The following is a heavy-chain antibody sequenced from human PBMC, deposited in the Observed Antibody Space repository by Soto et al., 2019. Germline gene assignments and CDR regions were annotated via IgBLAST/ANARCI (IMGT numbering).Heavy chain of an antibody. D-gene: IGHD4-17*01. CDR2: IYYSGST. Sequence: SETLSLTCTVSGGSISTYYWSWIRQHPGKGLEWIGYIYYSGSTYYNPSLKSRVTISVDTSKNQFSLKLSSVTAADTAVYYCARDRMYGSRLWFDPWGQGTLVTVSS. J-gene: IGHJ5*02. CDR1: GGSISTYY. CDR3: ARDRMYGSRLWFDP. V-gene: IGHV4-59*06.